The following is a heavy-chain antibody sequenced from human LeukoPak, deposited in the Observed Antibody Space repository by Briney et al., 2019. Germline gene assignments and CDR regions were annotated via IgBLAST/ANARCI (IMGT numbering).Heavy chain of an antibody. Sequence: GGSLRLSCAASGFTFSSYAMSWVRQAPGKGLEWVSAISGSGGSTYYADSVKGRFTISRDNSKNTLYLQMNSLRAEDTAVYYCAKMPCYYYDSSGYCSYYFDYWGQGTLVTVSS. CDR1: GFTFSSYA. CDR2: ISGSGGST. J-gene: IGHJ4*02. V-gene: IGHV3-23*01. D-gene: IGHD3-22*01. CDR3: AKMPCYYYDSSGYCSYYFDY.